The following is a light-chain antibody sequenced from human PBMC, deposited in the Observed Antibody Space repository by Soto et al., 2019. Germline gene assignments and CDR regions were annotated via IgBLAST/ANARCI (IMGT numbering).Light chain of an antibody. J-gene: IGKJ2*01. CDR3: QQYTNWRYN. V-gene: IGKV3-15*01. Sequence: EIVMTQSPATLSVSPGERATLSCRASQSVSSNLAWYQQKPGQAPRLLIYGASTRATGIPARFSGSGSGTEFTLTISSLQSEDFAVYYCQQYTNWRYNFGQGHKREIK. CDR1: QSVSSN. CDR2: GAS.